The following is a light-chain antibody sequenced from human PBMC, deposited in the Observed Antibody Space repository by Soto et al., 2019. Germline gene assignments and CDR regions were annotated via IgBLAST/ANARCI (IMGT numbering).Light chain of an antibody. J-gene: IGLJ2*01. CDR1: SSDVGNYNS. Sequence: QSALTQPASVSGSPGQSITISCSGASSDVGNYNSVSWYQQHPGKAPKVLIYDVSSRSSGVSYRFSGSQSGNTASLTISGLQAYDEAFYYFSSYRSNSTLEVLFGGGTQLTVL. V-gene: IGLV2-14*03. CDR3: SSYRSNSTLEVL. CDR2: DVS.